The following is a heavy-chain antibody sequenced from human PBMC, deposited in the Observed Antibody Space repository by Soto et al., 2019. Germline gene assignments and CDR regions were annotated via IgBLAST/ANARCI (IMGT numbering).Heavy chain of an antibody. CDR2: IIPIFGTA. J-gene: IGHJ4*02. CDR1: GGTFSSYA. Sequence: SVKVSCKASGGTFSSYAISWVRQAPGQGLEWMGGIIPIFGTANYAQKFQGRVTITADESTSTAYMELSSLRSEDTAVYYCANLYWSYYNEKTPLWGQGTLVTSPQ. CDR3: ANLYWSYYNEKTPL. D-gene: IGHD3-10*01. V-gene: IGHV1-69*13.